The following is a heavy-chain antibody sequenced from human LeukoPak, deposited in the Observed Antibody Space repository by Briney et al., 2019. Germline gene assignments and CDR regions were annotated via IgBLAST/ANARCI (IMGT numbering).Heavy chain of an antibody. D-gene: IGHD1-1*01. CDR3: ARAEWLEPTRY. V-gene: IGHV4-61*01. J-gene: IGHJ4*02. CDR1: GGSVSSGSYY. CDR2: IYYSGST. Sequence: SETLSLTRTVSGGSVSSGSYYWSWIRQPPGKGLEWIGYIYYSGSTNYNPSLKSRVTISVDTSKNQFSLKLSSVTAADTAVYYCARAEWLEPTRYWGQGTLVTVSS.